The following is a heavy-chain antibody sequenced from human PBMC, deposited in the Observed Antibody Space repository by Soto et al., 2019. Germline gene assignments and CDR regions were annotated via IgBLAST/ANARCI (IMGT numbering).Heavy chain of an antibody. D-gene: IGHD6-13*01. CDR1: GFTFSSYW. CDR2: IKQDGSET. CDR3: AREAGQAQQLVRIDYYSYYYCGMDV. V-gene: IGHV3-7*01. Sequence: EVQLVESGGGLVQPGGSLRLSCAASGFTFSSYWMSWVRQAPGKGLEWVANIKQDGSETYDVDSVKGRCTISRDHAKNSRDMPMNSLRAEDTAVYFCAREAGQAQQLVRIDYYSYYYCGMDVWGHGTTVTVSS. J-gene: IGHJ6*02.